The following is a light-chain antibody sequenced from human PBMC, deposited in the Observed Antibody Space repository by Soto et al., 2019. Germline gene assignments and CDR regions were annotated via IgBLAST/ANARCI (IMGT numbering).Light chain of an antibody. CDR3: QQYGSSPQT. V-gene: IGKV3-20*01. CDR2: GAS. CDR1: QTIKNNY. Sequence: EIVLTQSPGTLSLSPGERAALSCRASQTIKNNYLAWYQQKSGQAPRLLIYGASRRATGIPDRFSGSGSGTDFTLTISRLEPEDFAVYYCQQYGSSPQTFGQGTKVEIK. J-gene: IGKJ1*01.